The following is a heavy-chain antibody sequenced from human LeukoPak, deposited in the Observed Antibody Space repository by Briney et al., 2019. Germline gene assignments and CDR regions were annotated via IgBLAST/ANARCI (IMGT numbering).Heavy chain of an antibody. V-gene: IGHV3-23*01. CDR1: GFAFSTYA. Sequence: PGGFLRLSCAASGFAFSTYAMTLVRQAPEKGLQWVSTISTSGRATYYADSVEGRFTVSRDNSKNTLYLQMNSLRADDTAVYYCAKARGSSVYEQFDYWGQGTQVTVSP. CDR2: ISTSGRAT. D-gene: IGHD5/OR15-5a*01. CDR3: AKARGSSVYEQFDY. J-gene: IGHJ4*02.